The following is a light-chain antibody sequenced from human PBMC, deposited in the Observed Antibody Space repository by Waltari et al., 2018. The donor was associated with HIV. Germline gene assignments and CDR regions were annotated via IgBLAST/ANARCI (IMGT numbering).Light chain of an antibody. Sequence: QAILTQPPSVSGAPGQRVTISCTGTSSNIGAGFDVHWYQQAPETAPKLLIFGNTKRPSGVPGRFSAYRFGTSASLTIAWLQADDEADYYCRSYDRTLSGFVFGSGTQVTV. CDR2: GNT. J-gene: IGLJ1*01. CDR1: SSNIGAGFD. CDR3: RSYDRTLSGFV. V-gene: IGLV1-40*01.